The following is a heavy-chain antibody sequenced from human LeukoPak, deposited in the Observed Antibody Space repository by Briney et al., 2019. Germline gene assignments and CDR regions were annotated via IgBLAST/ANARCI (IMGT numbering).Heavy chain of an antibody. CDR2: IYYSGST. Sequence: SETLSLTCTVSGGSFSSYDWSWIRQPPGKGREWIGYIYYSGSTHYNPSLERRVTMSVDTSKNQFSLKISSVTAADTAVYYCARVGAYCSGGACYDYWGQGTLVTVSS. D-gene: IGHD2-15*01. CDR3: ARVGAYCSGGACYDY. V-gene: IGHV4-59*01. J-gene: IGHJ4*02. CDR1: GGSFSSYD.